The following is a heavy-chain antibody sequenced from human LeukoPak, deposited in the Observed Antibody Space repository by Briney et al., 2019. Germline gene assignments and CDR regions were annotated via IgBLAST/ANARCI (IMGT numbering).Heavy chain of an antibody. V-gene: IGHV5-51*01. CDR1: GYSFTSYW. Sequence: GESLKISCKGSGYSFTSYWIGWVRQMPGKGLEWMRIIYPADSDIRYSPSFQGQVTISADKSISTAYLQWSSLKASDTAMYYCARQEYCSGGSCYTWFDPWGQGTLVIVSS. CDR3: ARQEYCSGGSCYTWFDP. D-gene: IGHD2-15*01. J-gene: IGHJ5*02. CDR2: IYPADSDI.